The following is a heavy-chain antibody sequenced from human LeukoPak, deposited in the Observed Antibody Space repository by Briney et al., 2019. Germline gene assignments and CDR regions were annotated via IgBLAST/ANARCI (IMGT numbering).Heavy chain of an antibody. CDR3: AKDVCTSPRCLLYFDS. CDR1: GFAFSNYA. V-gene: IGHV3-23*01. Sequence: GGSLRLSCTTSGFAFSNYAMNWVRQAPGKGPEGVSGISGFNTYYADSVKGRFTIFRDNSKNVLYLQMDCLRAEDTAVYSCAKDVCTSPRCLLYFDSWGQGTLVTVSS. J-gene: IGHJ4*02. D-gene: IGHD2-8*01. CDR2: ISGFNT.